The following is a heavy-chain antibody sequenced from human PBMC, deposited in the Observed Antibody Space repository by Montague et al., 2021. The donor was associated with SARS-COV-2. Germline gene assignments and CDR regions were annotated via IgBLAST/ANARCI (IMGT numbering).Heavy chain of an antibody. J-gene: IGHJ3*02. CDR3: ARDSELGNEALDI. Sequence: CAISGGSVSSRTAAWYWIRQSPSRGLEWLGRTFYRSTFYHDYAPSAKSRIIINADTSKNQFSLQLSSVTPDDTAVYYCARDSELGNEALDIWGRGTMVTVSS. D-gene: IGHD7-27*01. CDR1: GGSVSSRTAA. V-gene: IGHV6-1*01. CDR2: TFYRSTFYH.